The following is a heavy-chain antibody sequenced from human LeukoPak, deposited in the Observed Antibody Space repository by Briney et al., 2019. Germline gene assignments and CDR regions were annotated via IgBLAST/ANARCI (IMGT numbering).Heavy chain of an antibody. D-gene: IGHD1-26*01. CDR3: ARALVGAFDAFDI. V-gene: IGHV3-53*01. Sequence: GGSLRLSCAASGFTVSSNYMSWVRQAPGKGLEWVSVIYSGGSTYYADSVKGRFTISRDNSKNTLYLQMNSLRAEDMAVYYCARALVGAFDAFDIWGQGTMVTVSS. CDR2: IYSGGST. J-gene: IGHJ3*02. CDR1: GFTVSSNY.